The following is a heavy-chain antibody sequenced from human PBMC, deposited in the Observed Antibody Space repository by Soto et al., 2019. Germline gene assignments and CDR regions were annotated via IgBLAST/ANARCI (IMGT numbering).Heavy chain of an antibody. CDR3: AQRWTWSLFDY. D-gene: IGHD2-15*01. V-gene: IGHV2-5*02. CDR2: IYWDDDK. J-gene: IGHJ4*02. CDR1: GFSLSTSGVG. Sequence: QITLKESGPTLVKPTQTLTLTCTFSGFSLSTSGVGVVWIRQPPGKALEWLALIYWDDDKRYSPSLKSMLTITRDTSKNQVVLTMTNMDPVDTATYYCAQRWTWSLFDYWGQGTLVTVSS.